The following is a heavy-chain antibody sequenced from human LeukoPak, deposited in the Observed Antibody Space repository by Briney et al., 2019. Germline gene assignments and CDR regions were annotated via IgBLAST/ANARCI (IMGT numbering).Heavy chain of an antibody. CDR1: GFTFSIHA. D-gene: IGHD3-16*02. CDR2: ISYDGSNK. CDR3: AKGQYDYVWGSYRSPTHDAFDI. V-gene: IGHV3-30*18. J-gene: IGHJ3*02. Sequence: QPGGCLRLSCAASGFTFSIHAMSCVRDAPGRGLEWGAVISYDGSNKYYADSVKGRFTISRDNSKNTLYLQMNSLRAEDTAVYYCAKGQYDYVWGSYRSPTHDAFDIWGQGTMVTVSS.